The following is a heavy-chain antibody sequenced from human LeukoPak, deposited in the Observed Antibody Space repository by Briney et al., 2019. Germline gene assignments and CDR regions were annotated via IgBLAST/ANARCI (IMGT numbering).Heavy chain of an antibody. D-gene: IGHD3-22*01. Sequence: PGGSLRLSCAASGFTVSSNYMNWIRQAPGKGLEWVSAISSRSSYKYYADSVKGRFTVSRDNAKNSLYLEMNSLRVDDTAVYYCAREGTMISSFDYWGQGTLVTVSS. CDR2: ISSRSSYK. J-gene: IGHJ4*02. CDR1: GFTVSSNY. CDR3: AREGTMISSFDY. V-gene: IGHV3-21*06.